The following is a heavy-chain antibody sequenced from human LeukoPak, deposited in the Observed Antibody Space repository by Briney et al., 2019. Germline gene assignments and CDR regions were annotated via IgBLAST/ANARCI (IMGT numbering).Heavy chain of an antibody. V-gene: IGHV3-74*01. CDR2: IKSDGST. D-gene: IGHD3-22*01. Sequence: GGSLRLPCAASGFTFSTYWMHWVRQAPGKGLVWVSRIKSDGSTNYADSVKGRFTISRDNAKNTVSLQMNSLRPEDTGVYYCARAPSEIGGYYPEYFRHWGQGTLVTVSS. J-gene: IGHJ1*01. CDR3: ARAPSEIGGYYPEYFRH. CDR1: GFTFSTYW.